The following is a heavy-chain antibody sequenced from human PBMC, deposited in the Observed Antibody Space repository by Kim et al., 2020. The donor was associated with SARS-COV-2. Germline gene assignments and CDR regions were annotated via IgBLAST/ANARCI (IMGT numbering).Heavy chain of an antibody. CDR3: SSESGGYYAFDI. Sequence: GGSLRLSCAASGFTFSSYAMHWVRQATGKGLEWVSAIGTAGDTYYPGSVKGRLTISRENAKNSLYLQMNSLRAGDTAVYYCSSESGGYYAFDIWGQGTMV. D-gene: IGHD1-1*01. V-gene: IGHV3-13*01. CDR1: GFTFSSYA. CDR2: IGTAGDT. J-gene: IGHJ3*02.